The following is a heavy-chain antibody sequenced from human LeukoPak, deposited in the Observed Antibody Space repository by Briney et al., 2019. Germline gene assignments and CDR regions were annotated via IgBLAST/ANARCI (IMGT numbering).Heavy chain of an antibody. CDR2: IYYSGST. V-gene: IGHV4-59*01. Sequence: SETLSLTCTVSGGSISSYYWSWIRQPPGKGLEWIGYIYYSGSTNYNPSLKSRVTISVDTFKNQFSLKLSSVTAADTAVYYCARDFGGSYHFDYWGQGTLVTVSS. D-gene: IGHD1-26*01. CDR3: ARDFGGSYHFDY. CDR1: GGSISSYY. J-gene: IGHJ4*02.